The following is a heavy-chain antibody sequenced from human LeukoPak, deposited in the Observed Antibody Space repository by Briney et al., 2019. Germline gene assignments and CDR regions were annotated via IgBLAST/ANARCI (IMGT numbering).Heavy chain of an antibody. CDR3: ARGLRGDYGYYYYYMDV. V-gene: IGHV4-38-2*02. CDR1: GYSISSGYY. CDR2: IYHSGST. J-gene: IGHJ6*03. Sequence: PSETLSLTCTVSGYSISSGYYWGWIRQPPGKGLEWIGSIYHSGSTYYNPSLKSRVTTSVDTSKNQFSLKLSSVTAADTAVYYCARGLRGDYGYYYYYMDVWGKGTTVTVSS. D-gene: IGHD4-17*01.